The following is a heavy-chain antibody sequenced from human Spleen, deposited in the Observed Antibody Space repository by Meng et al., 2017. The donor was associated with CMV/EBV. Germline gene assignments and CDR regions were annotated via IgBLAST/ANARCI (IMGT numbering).Heavy chain of an antibody. D-gene: IGHD3-3*01. J-gene: IGHJ4*02. CDR1: GFTFSSYE. CDR3: ARVSHDFWSAYLDH. V-gene: IGHV3-48*03. Sequence: GGSLRLSCAASGFTFSSYEMNWVRQAPGKGLEWVSYISSSGSTIYYADSVTGRFTISRDNAKNSLYLQMNSLRAEDTAVYYCARVSHDFWSAYLDHWGQGTLVTVSS. CDR2: ISSSGSTI.